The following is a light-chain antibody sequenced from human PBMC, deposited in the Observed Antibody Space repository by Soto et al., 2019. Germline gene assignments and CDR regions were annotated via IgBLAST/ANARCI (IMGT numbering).Light chain of an antibody. V-gene: IGLV2-23*02. CDR1: SSDIGSYDL. CDR2: EVR. CDR3: CSGSTTFYV. J-gene: IGLJ1*01. Sequence: QSVLTQPASVSGSPGQSITISCTGTSSDIGSYDLVSWYQQYADKVPKLIIYEVRKRPSGVSNRFSGSKSGNTASLTISGPQAEDEADYYCCSGSTTFYVFGTGTKVTVL.